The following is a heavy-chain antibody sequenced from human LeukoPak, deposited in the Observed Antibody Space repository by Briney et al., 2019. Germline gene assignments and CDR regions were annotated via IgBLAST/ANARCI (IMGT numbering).Heavy chain of an antibody. Sequence: SETLSLTCAVSGYSISSGYYWGWIRQPPGKGLEWIGSIYHSGSTYYNPSLKSRVTISVDTSKNQFSLKLSSVTAADTAVYYCARVGYYGSGSYYHYWGQGTLVTVSS. J-gene: IGHJ4*02. V-gene: IGHV4-38-2*01. CDR1: GYSISSGYY. CDR3: ARVGYYGSGSYYHY. CDR2: IYHSGST. D-gene: IGHD3-10*01.